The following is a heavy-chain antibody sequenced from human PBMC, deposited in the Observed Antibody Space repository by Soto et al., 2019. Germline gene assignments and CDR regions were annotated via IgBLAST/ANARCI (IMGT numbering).Heavy chain of an antibody. CDR3: ARPSRGSQNYYFDY. V-gene: IGHV4-34*01. CDR2: INHSGST. Sequence: SETLSLTCAVYGGSFSGYYWSWIRQPPGKGLEWIGEINHSGSTNYNPSLKSRVTISVDTSKNQFSLKLSSVTAADTAVYYCARPSRGSQNYYFDYWGQGTLVTVSS. CDR1: GGSFSGYY. J-gene: IGHJ4*02. D-gene: IGHD5-12*01.